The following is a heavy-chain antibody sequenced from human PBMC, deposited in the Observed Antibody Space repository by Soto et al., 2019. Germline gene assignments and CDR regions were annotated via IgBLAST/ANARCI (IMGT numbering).Heavy chain of an antibody. V-gene: IGHV4-61*01. J-gene: IGHJ6*02. D-gene: IGHD6-6*01. CDR2: IYNSGGT. CDR3: ARVGVRLERIAARPRDDSCYYAMDV. Sequence: QVQLQESGPGLVKPSETLSLTCTVSGGSVSSGSYSWSWIRQPPGKGLEWIGYIYNSGGTNYNPSLKSRVPISVDTSKNQFSLKPSSVTAADAAEYYCARVGVRLERIAARPRDDSCYYAMDVWGQGTTVTVSS. CDR1: GGSVSSGSYS.